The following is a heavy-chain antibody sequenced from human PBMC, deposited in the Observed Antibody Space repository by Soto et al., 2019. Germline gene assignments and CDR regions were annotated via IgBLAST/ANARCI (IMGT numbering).Heavy chain of an antibody. CDR1: GYTFTGYY. V-gene: IGHV1-2*04. Sequence: ASVKVSCKASGYTFTGYYMQWVRQAPGQGLEWMGWINPNSGGTNYAQKFQGWVTMTRDTSISTAYMELSRLRSDDTAVYYCARGGYDSSGADDAFDIWGQGTMVTVSS. CDR2: INPNSGGT. J-gene: IGHJ3*02. CDR3: ARGGYDSSGADDAFDI. D-gene: IGHD3-22*01.